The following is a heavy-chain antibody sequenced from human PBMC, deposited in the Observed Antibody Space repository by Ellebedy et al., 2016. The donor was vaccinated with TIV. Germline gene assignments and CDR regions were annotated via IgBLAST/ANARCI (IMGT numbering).Heavy chain of an antibody. J-gene: IGHJ6*02. CDR1: GFSFDDYA. CDR2: ISWNSGST. CDR3: ARGRVVPAVIYAMDH. V-gene: IGHV3-9*01. Sequence: GGSLRLXXAASGFSFDDYAMHWVRQAPGKGLEWVSGISWNSGSTGYADSVKGRFTISRDDSEKTLYLEMNSLRVEDTAVYYCARGRVVPAVIYAMDHWGQGTSVIVS. D-gene: IGHD2-2*01.